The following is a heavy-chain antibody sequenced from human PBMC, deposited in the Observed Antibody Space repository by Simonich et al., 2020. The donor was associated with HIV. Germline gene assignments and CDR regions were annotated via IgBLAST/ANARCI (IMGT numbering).Heavy chain of an antibody. CDR1: GYTFTNYA. V-gene: IGHV1-2*02. CDR2: SNPNRGVT. Sequence: QVQLVQSGAEVKKPGASVKVSCKTSGYTFTNYAMHWVRQAPGQRLEWMGWSNPNRGVTDNAQNLKGRVAMTRDTSMSTAYMELSRPTSDDTAVYFCAREGAMLDEAFDVWGQGTMVTVSS. CDR3: AREGAMLDEAFDV. J-gene: IGHJ3*01. D-gene: IGHD1-1*01.